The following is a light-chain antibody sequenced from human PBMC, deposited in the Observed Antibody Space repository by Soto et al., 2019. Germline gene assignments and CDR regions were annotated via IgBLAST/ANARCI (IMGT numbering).Light chain of an antibody. CDR2: EVT. J-gene: IGLJ1*01. CDR1: SSDFGGYKY. CDR3: SSFTSAHTYV. Sequence: QAALTQPASGSGSPGQSITISCTGTSSDFGGYKYVSWYQQHPGKAPKLIIYEVTNRPSGVSNRFSGSKSGNTASLTISGLQDECEATYYCSSFTSAHTYVLGTGTKVTVL. V-gene: IGLV2-14*03.